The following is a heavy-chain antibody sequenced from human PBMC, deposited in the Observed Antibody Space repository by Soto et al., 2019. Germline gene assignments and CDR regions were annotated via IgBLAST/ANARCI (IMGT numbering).Heavy chain of an antibody. CDR1: GGTFRSYA. Sequence: QVQLVQSGAEVKKPGSSVKVSCKASGGTFRSYAISWVRQAPGQGLEWMGGIIPIFGTANYAQKFQGRVTITADESTSTAYMELSSLRSEDTAVYYCARRSDSSGWYGGAFDIWGQGTMVTVSS. D-gene: IGHD6-19*01. J-gene: IGHJ3*02. CDR2: IIPIFGTA. V-gene: IGHV1-69*01. CDR3: ARRSDSSGWYGGAFDI.